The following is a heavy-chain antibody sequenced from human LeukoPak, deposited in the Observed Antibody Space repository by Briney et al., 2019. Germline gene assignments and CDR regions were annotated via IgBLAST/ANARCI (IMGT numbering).Heavy chain of an antibody. CDR1: GFTFSSYS. Sequence: PGGSLRLSCAASGFTFSSYSMSWVRQAPGKGLEWVSSISSSSSYIYYADSVKGRFTISRDNAKNSLYLQMNSLRAEDTAVYYCARIEFGELSPFDIWGQGTMVTVSS. D-gene: IGHD3-10*01. CDR3: ARIEFGELSPFDI. J-gene: IGHJ3*02. V-gene: IGHV3-21*01. CDR2: ISSSSSYI.